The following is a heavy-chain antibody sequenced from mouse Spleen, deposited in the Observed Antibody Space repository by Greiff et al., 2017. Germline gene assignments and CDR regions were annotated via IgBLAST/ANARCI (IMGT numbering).Heavy chain of an antibody. CDR1: GFTFSSYA. D-gene: IGHD2-1*01. CDR2: ISSGGSYT. Sequence: EVKLVESGGGLVKPGGSLKLSCAASGFTFSSYAMSWVRQTPEKRLEWVATISSGGSYTYYPDSVKGRFTISRDNAKNTLYLQMSSLRSEDTAMYYCARLDGNYERVWFAYWGQGTLVTVSA. J-gene: IGHJ3*01. CDR3: ARLDGNYERVWFAY. V-gene: IGHV5-9-1*01.